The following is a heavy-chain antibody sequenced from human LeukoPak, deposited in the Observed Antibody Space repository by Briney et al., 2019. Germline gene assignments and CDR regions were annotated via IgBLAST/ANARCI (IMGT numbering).Heavy chain of an antibody. J-gene: IGHJ3*02. CDR2: ISAYNGNT. CDR1: GYTFTSYG. D-gene: IGHD3-10*01. V-gene: IGHV1-18*01. CDR3: AREVRETYDAFDI. Sequence: ASVKLSCKASGYTFTSYGISWVRQAPGQGLEWVGWISAYNGNTNYAQKLQGRVTMTTDTSTSTAYMELRSLRSDDTAVYYCAREVRETYDAFDIWGQGTMVTVSS.